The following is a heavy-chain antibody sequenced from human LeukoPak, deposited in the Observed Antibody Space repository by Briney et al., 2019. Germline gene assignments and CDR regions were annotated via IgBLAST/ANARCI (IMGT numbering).Heavy chain of an antibody. D-gene: IGHD1-1*01. CDR3: ARDPRTVRI. Sequence: GGSLRLSCAASGFTFSSYGMYWVRQAPGKGLEWVAFIRDDGGNRYHADSVKGRFTISRDNAKNLLYLQMDSLRVEDTAIYYCARDPRTVRIWGQGTLVTVSS. V-gene: IGHV3-30*02. CDR2: IRDDGGNR. J-gene: IGHJ4*02. CDR1: GFTFSSYG.